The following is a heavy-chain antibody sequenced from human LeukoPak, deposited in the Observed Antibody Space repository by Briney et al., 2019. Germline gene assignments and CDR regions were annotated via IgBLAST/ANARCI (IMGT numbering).Heavy chain of an antibody. Sequence: GGSLRLSCAASGFTVSNNYMRWVRQAPGKGLEWVSVISSGGTTYYADSVKGRFTISRDNSKNTVYLQMKSLRAEDTAVYYCARDLEYSFGDNYYYHMDVWGNGTTVIVSS. CDR3: ARDLEYSFGDNYYYHMDV. V-gene: IGHV3-53*01. D-gene: IGHD2-21*02. CDR2: ISSGGTT. J-gene: IGHJ6*03. CDR1: GFTVSNNY.